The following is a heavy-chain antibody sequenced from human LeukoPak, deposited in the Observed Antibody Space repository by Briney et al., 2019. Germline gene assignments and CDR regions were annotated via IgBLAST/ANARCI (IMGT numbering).Heavy chain of an antibody. CDR3: ARHPRIAARREFDY. J-gene: IGHJ4*02. CDR2: IYYSGST. Sequence: PSETLSLTCTVSGGSISSSSYYWGWIRQPPGKGLEWIGSIYYSGSTYYNPSLKSLVTISVDTSKNQFSLKLSSVTAADTAVYCCARHPRIAARREFDYWGQGTLVTVSS. CDR1: GGSISSSSYY. D-gene: IGHD6-6*01. V-gene: IGHV4-39*01.